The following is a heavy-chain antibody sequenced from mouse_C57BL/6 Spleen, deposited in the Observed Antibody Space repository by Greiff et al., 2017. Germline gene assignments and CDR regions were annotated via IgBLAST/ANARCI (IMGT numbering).Heavy chain of an antibody. D-gene: IGHD1-1*01. CDR2: IDPSDSYT. CDR1: GYTFTSYW. V-gene: IGHV1-69*01. J-gene: IGHJ2*01. CDR3: ARGEGITTVPYYFDD. Sequence: QVQLQQPGAELVMPGASVKLSCKASGYTFTSYWMHWVKQRPGQGLEWIGEIDPSDSYTNYNQKFKGKSTLTVDKSSSTAYMQLSSLTSEASAVYDCARGEGITTVPYYFDDWGQGTTLTVSS.